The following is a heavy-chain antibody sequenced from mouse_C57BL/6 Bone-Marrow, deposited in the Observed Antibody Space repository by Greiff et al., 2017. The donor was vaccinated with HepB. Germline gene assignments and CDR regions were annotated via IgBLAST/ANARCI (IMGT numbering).Heavy chain of an antibody. D-gene: IGHD1-1*01. V-gene: IGHV7-3*01. CDR3: ARYDYGSSSFDY. J-gene: IGHJ2*01. Sequence: DVHLVESGGGLVQPGGSLSLSCAASGFTFTDYYMSWVRQPPGKALEWLGFIRNKANGYTTEYSASVKGRFTISRDNSQSILYLQMNALRAEDSATYYCARYDYGSSSFDYWGQGTTLTVSS. CDR2: IRNKANGYTT. CDR1: GFTFTDYY.